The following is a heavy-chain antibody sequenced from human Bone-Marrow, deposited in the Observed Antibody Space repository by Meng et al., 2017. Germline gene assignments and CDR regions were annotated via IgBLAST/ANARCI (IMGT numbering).Heavy chain of an antibody. CDR1: GFTFSSYG. D-gene: IGHD6-19*01. J-gene: IGHJ4*02. Sequence: QLWDSGGGVVQPGGPLRLSCAASGFTFSSYGMHWVRQAPGKGLEWVAVIWYDGSNKYYADSVKGRFTISRDNSKNTLYLQMNSLRAEDTAVYYCARDRNSGWYYFDYWGQGTLVTVSS. CDR2: IWYDGSNK. V-gene: IGHV3-33*01. CDR3: ARDRNSGWYYFDY.